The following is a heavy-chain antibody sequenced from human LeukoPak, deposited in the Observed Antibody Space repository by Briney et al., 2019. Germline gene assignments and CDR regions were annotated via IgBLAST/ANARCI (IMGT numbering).Heavy chain of an antibody. CDR1: GFTFSSYG. D-gene: IGHD1-1*01. Sequence: GGSLRLSCAASGFTFSSYGMHWVRQAPGKGLEWVAFIRYDGSNKYYADSVKGRFTISRDNSKNTLYLQMNSLRAEDTAVYYCAKDGGQGGTTGTTNYYYYMDVWGKGTTVTVSS. V-gene: IGHV3-30*02. J-gene: IGHJ6*03. CDR3: AKDGGQGGTTGTTNYYYYMDV. CDR2: IRYDGSNK.